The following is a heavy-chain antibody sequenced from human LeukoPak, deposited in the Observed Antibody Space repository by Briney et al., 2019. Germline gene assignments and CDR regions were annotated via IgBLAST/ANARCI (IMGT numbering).Heavy chain of an antibody. Sequence: PSETLSLTCTLSGVSIINYYWNWIRQSPGKGLEWIGYIYYSGGTKYNPSLKSRVTISVDTSKNQFSLKLSSVTAADTAVYYCAIAVAGPRRHFDPWGQGSLVTVSS. CDR3: AIAVAGPRRHFDP. V-gene: IGHV4-59*12. J-gene: IGHJ5*02. CDR1: GVSIINYY. D-gene: IGHD6-19*01. CDR2: IYYSGGT.